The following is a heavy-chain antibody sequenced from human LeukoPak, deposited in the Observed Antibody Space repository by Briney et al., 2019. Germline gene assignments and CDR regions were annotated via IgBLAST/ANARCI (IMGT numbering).Heavy chain of an antibody. CDR1: GFTFSNYW. D-gene: IGHD4-17*01. Sequence: GGSLRLSCAASGFTFSNYWMNWVRQAPGKGLEWVANIKTDGSETYYVDSVKGRFTISRDNAKNSLYLQMNSLRAEDTAVYYCARGSSVLTTEDYWGQGTLVTVSS. V-gene: IGHV3-7*04. CDR2: IKTDGSET. CDR3: ARGSSVLTTEDY. J-gene: IGHJ4*02.